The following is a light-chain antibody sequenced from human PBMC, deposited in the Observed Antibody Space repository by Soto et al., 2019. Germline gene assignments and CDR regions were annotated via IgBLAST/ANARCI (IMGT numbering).Light chain of an antibody. V-gene: IGKV3-15*01. CDR2: GAS. J-gene: IGKJ4*01. CDR1: QSVGRN. CDR3: QQYNHWPPLT. Sequence: PGERATLFCRASQSVGRNLAWYQQKPGQAPRLLIYGASTRATGIPARFSGSGSGTEFTLTISSLQSEDFAIYSCQQYNHWPPLTFGGGTKVEIK.